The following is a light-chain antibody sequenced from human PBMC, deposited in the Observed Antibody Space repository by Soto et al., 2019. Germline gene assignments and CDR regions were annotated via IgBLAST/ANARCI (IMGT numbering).Light chain of an antibody. CDR2: DAS. Sequence: EVVLTQSPGTLSLSPGERATLSCRASQSVSSSYLAWYQQKPGQAPRLLIYDASSRVTGIPDRFSGSGSGTDFTLTISRLEPEDFALYYCQQYGSSRITFGPGTKVDIK. J-gene: IGKJ3*01. CDR1: QSVSSSY. V-gene: IGKV3-20*01. CDR3: QQYGSSRIT.